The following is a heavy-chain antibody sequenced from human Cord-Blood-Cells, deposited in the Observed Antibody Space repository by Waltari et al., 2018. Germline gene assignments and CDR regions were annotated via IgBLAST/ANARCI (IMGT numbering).Heavy chain of an antibody. CDR1: GGTFSSYA. CDR2: IIPIFGTA. CDR3: ARVHPYCSGGSCYSWYSGYFDL. V-gene: IGHV1-69*01. Sequence: QVQLVQSGAEVKKPGSSVKVSCKASGGTFSSYAISWVRQAPGQGIEWMGGIIPIFGTANYAQKFQGRVTITADESTSTAYMELSSLRSEDTAVYYCARVHPYCSGGSCYSWYSGYFDLWGRGTLVTVSS. J-gene: IGHJ2*01. D-gene: IGHD2-15*01.